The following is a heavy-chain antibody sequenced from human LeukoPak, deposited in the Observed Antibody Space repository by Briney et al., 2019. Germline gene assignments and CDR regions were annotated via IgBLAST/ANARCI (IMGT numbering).Heavy chain of an antibody. D-gene: IGHD3-22*01. Sequence: ASVKVSCKASGYTFTSYGISWVRQAPGQGLEWMGWISAYNGNTNYAQKLQGRVTMTTDTSTSTAYMELRSLRSDDTAVYYCARDRNYDIPLGKNDAFDIWGQGTMVTVSS. V-gene: IGHV1-18*01. CDR2: ISAYNGNT. CDR3: ARDRNYDIPLGKNDAFDI. CDR1: GYTFTSYG. J-gene: IGHJ3*02.